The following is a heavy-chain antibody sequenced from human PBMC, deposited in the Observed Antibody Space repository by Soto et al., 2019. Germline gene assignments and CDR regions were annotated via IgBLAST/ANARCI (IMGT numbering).Heavy chain of an antibody. V-gene: IGHV4-61*01. Sequence: SETLSLTCTVSGGSVSSGSYYWSWIRQPPGMGLELIVYIFYCGSTNYNPSLKSRVTFSLDTSENQFSLMLSFVTAADTAVYYCARADYYDSSYLDYWGQGTLVTVSS. CDR2: IFYCGST. D-gene: IGHD3-22*01. CDR3: ARADYYDSSYLDY. J-gene: IGHJ4*02. CDR1: GGSVSSGSYY.